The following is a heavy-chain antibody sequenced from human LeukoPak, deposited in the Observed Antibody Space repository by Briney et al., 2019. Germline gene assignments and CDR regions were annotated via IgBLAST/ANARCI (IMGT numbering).Heavy chain of an antibody. D-gene: IGHD2-2*01. V-gene: IGHV1-69*13. Sequence: SVKVSCKASGGTFSSYAISWVRQAPGQGLEWMGGIIPIFGTANYAQKFQGRVTITADESTSTAYMELSSLRSEDTAVYYCARDKDIVVVPAAMQFYYWGQGTLVTVSS. CDR3: ARDKDIVVVPAAMQFYY. CDR1: GGTFSSYA. J-gene: IGHJ4*02. CDR2: IIPIFGTA.